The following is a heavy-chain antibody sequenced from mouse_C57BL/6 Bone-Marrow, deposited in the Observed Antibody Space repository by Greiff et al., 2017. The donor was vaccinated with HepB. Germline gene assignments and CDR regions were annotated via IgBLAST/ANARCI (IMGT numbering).Heavy chain of an antibody. CDR1: GYTFTNYW. V-gene: IGHV1-63*01. Sequence: VKLMESGAELVRPGTSVKMSCKASGYTFTNYWIGWAKQRPGHGLEWIGDIYPGGGYTNYNEKFKGKATLTADKSSSTAYMQFSSLTSEDSAIYYCARRDYGFDYWGQGTTLTVSS. CDR2: IYPGGGYT. J-gene: IGHJ2*01. CDR3: ARRDYGFDY. D-gene: IGHD1-1*01.